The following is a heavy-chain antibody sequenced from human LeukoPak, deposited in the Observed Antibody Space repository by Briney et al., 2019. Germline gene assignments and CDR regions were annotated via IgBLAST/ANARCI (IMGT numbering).Heavy chain of an antibody. CDR1: GFTFSNYA. V-gene: IGHV3-23*01. CDR3: AKVRYVGYYFDT. J-gene: IGHJ4*02. D-gene: IGHD3-9*01. CDR2: INVSGVTT. Sequence: GGSLRLSCAYSGFTFSNYAMNWVPEARGKGLVSFSLINVSGVTTYYAASVKGRFTLSRDNSKNTLSLHINSPRAAHTAVYHCAKVRYVGYYFDTWGQRTPVTVSS.